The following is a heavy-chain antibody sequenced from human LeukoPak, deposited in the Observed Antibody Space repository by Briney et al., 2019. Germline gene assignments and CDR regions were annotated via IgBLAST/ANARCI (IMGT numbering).Heavy chain of an antibody. V-gene: IGHV1-2*02. CDR3: ARFHRTRSDAFDI. CDR1: GYTFTGYY. Sequence: ASVKVSCKASGYTFTGYYMHWVRQAPGQGLEWMGWINPNSGGTNYAQKLQGRVTMTTDTSTSTAYMELRSLRSDDTAVYYCARFHRTRSDAFDIWGQGTMVTVSS. CDR2: INPNSGGT. J-gene: IGHJ3*02.